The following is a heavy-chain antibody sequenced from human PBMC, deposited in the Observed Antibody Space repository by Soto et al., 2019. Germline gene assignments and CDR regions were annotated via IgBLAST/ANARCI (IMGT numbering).Heavy chain of an antibody. Sequence: GGSLRLSCAASGFTFSSYWMHWVRQAPGKRLVWVSRINSDGSSTSYADSVKGRFTISRDNAKNTLYLQMNSLRAEDTAVYYCARDRYSSSSDFDSWGQGPLVTVSS. CDR1: GFTFSSYW. J-gene: IGHJ4*02. D-gene: IGHD6-6*01. CDR2: INSDGSST. CDR3: ARDRYSSSSDFDS. V-gene: IGHV3-74*01.